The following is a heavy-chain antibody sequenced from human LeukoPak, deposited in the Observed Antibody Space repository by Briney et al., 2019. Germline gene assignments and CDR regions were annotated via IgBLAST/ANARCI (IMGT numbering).Heavy chain of an antibody. J-gene: IGHJ3*02. CDR2: INTNTGNP. Sequence: ASVNVSCKASGYTFTSYYMHWVRQAPGQGLEGMGWINTNTGNPTYAQGFTGRFVFSLDTSVSTAYLQISSPKAEDTAVYYCAGKIAWWALDIWGQGTMVTVSS. CDR3: AGKIAWWALDI. D-gene: IGHD2-8*02. CDR1: GYTFTSYY. V-gene: IGHV7-4-1*02.